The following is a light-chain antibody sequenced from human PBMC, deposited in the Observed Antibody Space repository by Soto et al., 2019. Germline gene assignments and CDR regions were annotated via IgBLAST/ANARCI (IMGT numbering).Light chain of an antibody. CDR2: AAS. V-gene: IGKV1-39*01. CDR1: QIISSY. Sequence: QMTQSPSYLSTSVGNRVTIIFRSSQIISSYLNWYQQKPGRAPKLLIYAASSMQSGVPSRFSGSGSGTDFTLTISSLQPEDFATYYCQQCYSTPITFGQGTRLEIK. CDR3: QQCYSTPIT. J-gene: IGKJ5*01.